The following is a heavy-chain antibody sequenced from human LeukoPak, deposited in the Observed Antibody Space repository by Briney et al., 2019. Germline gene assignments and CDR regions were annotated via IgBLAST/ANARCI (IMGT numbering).Heavy chain of an antibody. D-gene: IGHD4-17*01. CDR1: GGSVSGYY. J-gene: IGHJ6*03. Sequence: PSETLSLTCAVYGGSVSGYYWSWIRQPPGKGLEWIGEINHSGSTNYNPSLKSRVTISVDTSKNQFSLKLSSVTAADTAVYYCARAVTVTTFGSYYYYYMDVWGKGTTVTVSS. CDR3: ARAVTVTTFGSYYYYYMDV. V-gene: IGHV4-34*01. CDR2: INHSGST.